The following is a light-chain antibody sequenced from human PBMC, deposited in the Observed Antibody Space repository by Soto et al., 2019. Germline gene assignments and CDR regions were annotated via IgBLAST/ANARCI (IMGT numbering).Light chain of an antibody. V-gene: IGLV2-23*02. CDR1: SSDVGSYNL. CDR2: EVS. CDR3: CSYAGSHAFVI. Sequence: QSALTQPASVSGSPGQSITIPCTGASSDVGSYNLVSWYQQHPGKAPKLMIYEVSRRPSGISNRFSGAKSGNTASLTISGLQAEDEADYYWCSYAGSHAFVIFGGGTKLTVL. J-gene: IGLJ2*01.